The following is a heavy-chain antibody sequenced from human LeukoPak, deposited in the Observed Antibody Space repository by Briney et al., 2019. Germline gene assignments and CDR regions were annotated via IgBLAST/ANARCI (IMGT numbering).Heavy chain of an antibody. V-gene: IGHV1-24*01. CDR3: ATMGGSGWDRIFDY. CDR1: GYTLTELS. J-gene: IGHJ4*02. CDR2: FDPEDGET. D-gene: IGHD6-19*01. Sequence: ASVKASCKVSGYTLTELSMHWVRQAPGKGLEWMGGFDPEDGETIYAQKFQGRVTMTEDTSTDTAYMELSSLRSEDTAVYYCATMGGSGWDRIFDYWGQGTLVTVSS.